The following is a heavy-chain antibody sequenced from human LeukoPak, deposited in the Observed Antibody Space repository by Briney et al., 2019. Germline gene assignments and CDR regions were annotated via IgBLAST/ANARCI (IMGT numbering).Heavy chain of an antibody. CDR1: GYTFTSYG. D-gene: IGHD6-13*01. CDR2: ISAYNGNT. Sequence: ASVKVSCKASGYTFTSYGISWVRQAPGQGLEWMGWISAYNGNTNYAQKLQGRVTMTTDTSTSTAYMELRSLRSDDTAVYYCARDWGGGIAAAGYFQHWGQSTLATVSS. J-gene: IGHJ1*01. V-gene: IGHV1-18*01. CDR3: ARDWGGGIAAAGYFQH.